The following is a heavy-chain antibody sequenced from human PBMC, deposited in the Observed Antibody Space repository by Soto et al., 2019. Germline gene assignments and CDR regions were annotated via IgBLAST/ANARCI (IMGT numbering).Heavy chain of an antibody. J-gene: IGHJ4*02. CDR3: ARDPPTKVAKRMGHY. V-gene: IGHV3-53*01. D-gene: IGHD4-17*01. CDR2: IYSGGST. Sequence: EVQLVESGGGLIQPGGSLRLSCAASGFTVSSNYMSWVRQAPGKGLEWVSVIYSGGSTYYADSVKGRFTSSRDNSKNTLYLQMNSLRAEDTAVYYCARDPPTKVAKRMGHYWGQGTLVTVAS. CDR1: GFTVSSNY.